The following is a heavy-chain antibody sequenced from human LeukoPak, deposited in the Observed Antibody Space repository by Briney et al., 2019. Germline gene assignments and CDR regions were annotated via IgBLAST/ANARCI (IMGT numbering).Heavy chain of an antibody. Sequence: GGSLRLSCAASGFSFSSHAMHWVRQAPGKGLEWVAFISYDGSTKTYADSVKGRFTTSRDISLHLQMNSLRAEDTAVYYCARDQLALTMIIVDYFDSWGQGTLVTVSS. V-gene: IGHV3-30*12. D-gene: IGHD3-22*01. CDR3: ARDQLALTMIIVDYFDS. CDR2: ISYDGSTK. J-gene: IGHJ4*02. CDR1: GFSFSSHA.